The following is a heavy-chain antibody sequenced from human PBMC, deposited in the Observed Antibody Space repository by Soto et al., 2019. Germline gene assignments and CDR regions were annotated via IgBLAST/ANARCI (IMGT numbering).Heavy chain of an antibody. CDR2: ISGSSNTK. V-gene: IGHV3-48*02. D-gene: IGHD5-12*01. CDR1: GFTFSTYS. CDR3: ARDQAEYIVATIGYDY. J-gene: IGHJ4*02. Sequence: GGSLRLSCAASGFTFSTYSMNWARQAPGKGLEWVSYISGSSNTKYYADSVKGRFTISRDNAKNSLYLQMNSLRDEDTAVYYCARDQAEYIVATIGYDYWGQGTLVTVSS.